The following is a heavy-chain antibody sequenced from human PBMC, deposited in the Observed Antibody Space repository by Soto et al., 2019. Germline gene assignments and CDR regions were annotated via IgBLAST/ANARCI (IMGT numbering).Heavy chain of an antibody. D-gene: IGHD2-21*02. J-gene: IGHJ5*02. Sequence: QVQLLQSGAEVKKPGASVKVSCKASGYILSSYYMHWVRQAPGQGLEWMGIINPSGGSTTYAQKFQGRVTMTRDTSTITVYMELSSLRSDDTDMYYWARAYCCGDCPKNWFDTWGQGTLVTVSS. V-gene: IGHV1-46*01. CDR1: GYILSSYY. CDR3: ARAYCCGDCPKNWFDT. CDR2: INPSGGST.